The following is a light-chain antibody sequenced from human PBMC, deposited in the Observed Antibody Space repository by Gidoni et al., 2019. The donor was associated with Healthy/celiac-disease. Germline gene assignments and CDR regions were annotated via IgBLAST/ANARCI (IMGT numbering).Light chain of an antibody. CDR3: QQYGSSPIT. J-gene: IGKJ5*01. Sequence: EIVSTLSPGTLSLYPGERPTLFCRASPSVSSSYLAWYQQKPGQAPRLLLYGASSRATGIPNRISGSVSGTDFTLTISRLEAEDRAGYYCQQYGSSPITFXQXTRLEIK. CDR2: GAS. V-gene: IGKV3-20*01. CDR1: PSVSSSY.